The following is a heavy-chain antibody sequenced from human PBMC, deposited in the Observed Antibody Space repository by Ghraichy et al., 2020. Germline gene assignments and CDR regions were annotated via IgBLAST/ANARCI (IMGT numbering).Heavy chain of an antibody. J-gene: IGHJ4*02. V-gene: IGHV3-23*01. Sequence: GGSLRLSCAASGFTFSSYAMSWVRQAPGKGLEWVSGFSASGGNTYYTDSVKGRFTISRDNSKNTLHLQMNSLRAEDTAVYYCAKILPGYNYGGFDYWGQGALVTVSS. CDR1: GFTFSSYA. CDR3: AKILPGYNYGGFDY. CDR2: FSASGGNT. D-gene: IGHD5-18*01.